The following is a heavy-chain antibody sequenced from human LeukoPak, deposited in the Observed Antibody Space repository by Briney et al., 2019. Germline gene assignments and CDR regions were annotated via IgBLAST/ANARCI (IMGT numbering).Heavy chain of an antibody. Sequence: ASVTVSCKASGYTFTSYDINWVRQATGQGLEWMGWMNPNSGNTGYAQKFQGRVTMTRNTSISTAYMELSSLRSEDTAVYYCARGASAVTTDPDAWGQGTMVTVSS. V-gene: IGHV1-8*01. CDR3: ARGASAVTTDPDA. D-gene: IGHD4-17*01. CDR1: GYTFTSYD. CDR2: MNPNSGNT. J-gene: IGHJ3*01.